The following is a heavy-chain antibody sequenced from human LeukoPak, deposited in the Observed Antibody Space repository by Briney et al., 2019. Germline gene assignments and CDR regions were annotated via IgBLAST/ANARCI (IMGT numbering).Heavy chain of an antibody. CDR3: ARAGYYDSSGDAFDI. V-gene: IGHV4-59*01. CDR1: GGSISSYY. CDR2: IYYSGST. D-gene: IGHD3-22*01. J-gene: IGHJ3*02. Sequence: SETLSLTCTVSGGSISSYYWSWIRQPPGKGLEWIGYIYYSGSTNYNPSLKSRVTISVDTSKNQFSLKLSSVTAADTAVYYCARAGYYDSSGDAFDIWGQGTMVTVSS.